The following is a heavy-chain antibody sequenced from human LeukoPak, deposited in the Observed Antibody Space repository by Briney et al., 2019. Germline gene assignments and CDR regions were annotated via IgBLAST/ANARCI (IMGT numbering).Heavy chain of an antibody. D-gene: IGHD6-6*01. V-gene: IGHV3-73*01. CDR1: GFTFSGSA. Sequence: GGSLRLSCAASGFTFSGSAMHWVRQASGKGLEWVGRIRSKANSYATAYAASVKGRFTISRDDSKNTAYLQMNSLKTEDTAVYYCTRRGSSSSSGYYYYYMDVWGKGTTVTVSS. J-gene: IGHJ6*03. CDR2: IRSKANSYAT. CDR3: TRRGSSSSSGYYYYYMDV.